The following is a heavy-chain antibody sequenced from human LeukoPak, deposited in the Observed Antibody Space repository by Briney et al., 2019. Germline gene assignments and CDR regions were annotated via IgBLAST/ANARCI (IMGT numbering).Heavy chain of an antibody. Sequence: PGGSLRLSCAASGFTFGNYGMHWVRHAPGKGLEWVTFISYDGSNKVYADSVKGRFTISRDNFKNTVYLQMNSLRAEETAVYYCAKSHPPTVTTEEGEYLQHWGQGTLVTVSS. CDR3: AKSHPPTVTTEEGEYLQH. CDR1: GFTFGNYG. D-gene: IGHD4-17*01. V-gene: IGHV3-30*18. J-gene: IGHJ1*01. CDR2: ISYDGSNK.